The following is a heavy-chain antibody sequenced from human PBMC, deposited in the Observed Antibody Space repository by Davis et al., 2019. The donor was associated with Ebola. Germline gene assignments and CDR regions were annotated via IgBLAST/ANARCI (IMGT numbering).Heavy chain of an antibody. CDR3: TKDLPNGDFSVPPFDY. D-gene: IGHD2-21*02. V-gene: IGHV3-23*05. CDR1: GFTFRSYA. Sequence: GGSLRLSCGGSGFTFRSYAMSWVRQAPGKGLEWVSGISASGTGTFYADSVKGRFTISRDNSKNTLFLQMDSLRPEDTAVYYCTKDLPNGDFSVPPFDYWGQGTLVTVSS. CDR2: ISASGTGT. J-gene: IGHJ4*02.